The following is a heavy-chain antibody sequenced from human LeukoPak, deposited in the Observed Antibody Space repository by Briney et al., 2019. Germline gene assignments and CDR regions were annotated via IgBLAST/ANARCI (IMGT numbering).Heavy chain of an antibody. CDR1: GFTFSDYY. CDR3: ARVKPIAAGGD. Sequence: GSLRLSCAASGFTFSDYYMSWIRQPPGKGLEWIGEINHSGSTNYNPSLKSRVTISVDTSKNQFSLKLSSVTAADTAVYYCARVKPIAAGGDWGQGTLVTVSS. V-gene: IGHV4-34*01. D-gene: IGHD6-13*01. J-gene: IGHJ4*02. CDR2: INHSGST.